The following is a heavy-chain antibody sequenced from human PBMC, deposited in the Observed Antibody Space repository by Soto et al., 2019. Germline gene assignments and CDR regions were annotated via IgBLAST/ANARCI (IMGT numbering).Heavy chain of an antibody. J-gene: IGHJ5*02. V-gene: IGHV4-4*02. CDR2: IYHSGST. CDR3: ARGNVVVDACFFDP. Sequence: PSETLSLTCAVSGGSISSSNWWSWVRQPPGKGLEWIGEIYHSGSTNYNPSLKSRVTISVDKSKNQFSLKLSSVTAADTAVYYCARGNVVVDACFFDPWGQGTLVTVSS. D-gene: IGHD2-15*01. CDR1: GGSISSSNW.